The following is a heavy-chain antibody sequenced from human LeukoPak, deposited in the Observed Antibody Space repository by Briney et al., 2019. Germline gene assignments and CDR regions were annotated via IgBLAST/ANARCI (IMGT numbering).Heavy chain of an antibody. J-gene: IGHJ4*02. D-gene: IGHD5-24*01. V-gene: IGHV3-23*01. CDR2: ISGSGGST. CDR3: AKSVEMATIFDY. CDR1: GFTFSSYA. Sequence: GGSLRLSCAASGFTFSSYAMSWVRQAPGKGLEWVSAISGSGGSTYYADSVKGRFTISGDNSKNTLYLQVNSLRAEDTAVYYCAKSVEMATIFDYWGQGTLVTVSS.